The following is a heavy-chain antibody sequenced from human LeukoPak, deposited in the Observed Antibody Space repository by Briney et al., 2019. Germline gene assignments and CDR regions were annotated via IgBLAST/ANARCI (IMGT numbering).Heavy chain of an antibody. D-gene: IGHD5-24*01. CDR3: ARDPPRWLQIPYFDY. CDR1: GGSISSGNYY. J-gene: IGHJ4*02. Sequence: RSSETLSLTCAVSGGSISSGNYYWSWIRQPAGKGLEWIGEINHSGSTNYNPFLKSRVTISVDTSKNQFSLKLSSVTAADTAVYYCARDPPRWLQIPYFDYWGQGTLVTVSS. V-gene: IGHV4-61*10. CDR2: INHSGST.